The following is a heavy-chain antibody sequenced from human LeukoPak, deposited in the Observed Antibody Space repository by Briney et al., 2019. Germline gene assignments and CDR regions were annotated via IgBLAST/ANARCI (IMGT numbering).Heavy chain of an antibody. CDR1: GYSFTNSW. D-gene: IGHD1/OR15-1a*01. J-gene: IGHJ4*02. CDR3: ARRSVNTAFDY. V-gene: IGHV5-51*01. Sequence: GESLKTSCKGSGYSFTNSWIAWARQMSGKGREWMGIIYPDDSDTTYSPSFQGQVTISAHRSINTAYLHRSSVKASDTAVYYCARRSVNTAFDYWGQGTLVTVSS. CDR2: IYPDDSDT.